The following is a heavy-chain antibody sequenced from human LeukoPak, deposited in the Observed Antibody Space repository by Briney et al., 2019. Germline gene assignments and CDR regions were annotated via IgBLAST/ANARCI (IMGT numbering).Heavy chain of an antibody. V-gene: IGHV1-69*04. D-gene: IGHD3-22*01. CDR3: ARITDYYDSSGQGY. CDR1: GGTFSSYA. Sequence: SVKVSCKASGGTFSSYAISWVRQAPGQGLEWMGRIIPILGIANYAQKFQGRVTITADKSTSTAYMELSSLRSEDTAVYYCARITDYYDSSGQGYWGQGTLVTVSS. CDR2: IIPILGIA. J-gene: IGHJ4*02.